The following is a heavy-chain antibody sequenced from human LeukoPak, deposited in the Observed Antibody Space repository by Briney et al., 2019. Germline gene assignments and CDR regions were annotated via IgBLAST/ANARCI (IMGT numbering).Heavy chain of an antibody. J-gene: IGHJ6*03. CDR1: GFTFSTYN. CDR3: ARILRRYSSGWYYAEGYYYYYYMDV. D-gene: IGHD6-19*01. CDR2: ITSSSTYI. Sequence: NTGGSLRLSCAASGFTFSTYNMNWVRQAPGKGLEWVSSITSSSTYIYYADSVKGQFTISRDNAKNSLYLQMNSLRAEDTAVYYCARILRRYSSGWYYAEGYYYYYYMDVWGKGTTVTVSS. V-gene: IGHV3-21*04.